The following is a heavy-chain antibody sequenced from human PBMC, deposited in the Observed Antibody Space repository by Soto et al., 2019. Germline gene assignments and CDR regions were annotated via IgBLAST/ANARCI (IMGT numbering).Heavy chain of an antibody. CDR2: IIPIFGTA. D-gene: IGHD3-10*01. Sequence: GASVKVSCKASGGTFSSYAISWVRQAPGQGLEWMGGIIPIFGTANYAQKFQGRVTITADESTSTAYMELSSLRSEDTAVYYCARFLYGSGSYSDNWFDPWGQGTLVRVSS. CDR1: GGTFSSYA. CDR3: ARFLYGSGSYSDNWFDP. J-gene: IGHJ5*02. V-gene: IGHV1-69*13.